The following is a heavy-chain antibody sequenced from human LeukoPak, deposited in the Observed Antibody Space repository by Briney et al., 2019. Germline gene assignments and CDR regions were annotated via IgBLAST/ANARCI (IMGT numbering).Heavy chain of an antibody. CDR1: GFTVSNNY. J-gene: IGHJ4*02. D-gene: IGHD4-23*01. Sequence: GGSLRLSCAASGFTVSNNYMSWVRQAPGKGLEWVSVIYGHGSTYYADSVKGRFTISRDNSKNTLYLQMNSLRAEDTAVYYCATDRDYGGFDYWGQGTLVTVSS. CDR3: ATDRDYGGFDY. CDR2: IYGHGST. V-gene: IGHV3-53*01.